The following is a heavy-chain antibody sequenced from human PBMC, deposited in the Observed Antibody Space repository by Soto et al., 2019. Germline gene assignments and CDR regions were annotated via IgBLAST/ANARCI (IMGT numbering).Heavy chain of an antibody. CDR3: ARGVREWLRSHWFDP. D-gene: IGHD5-12*01. CDR1: GYTFTSYG. V-gene: IGHV1-18*01. CDR2: ISAYNGNT. J-gene: IGHJ5*02. Sequence: ASVKVSCKASGYTFTSYGISWVRQAPGQGLEWMGWISAYNGNTNYAQKLQGRVTMTTDTSTSTAYMELRSLRSDDTAVYYCARGVREWLRSHWFDPWGQGTQVTVSS.